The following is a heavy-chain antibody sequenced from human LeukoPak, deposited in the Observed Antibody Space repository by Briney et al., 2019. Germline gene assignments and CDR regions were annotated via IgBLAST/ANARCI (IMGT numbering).Heavy chain of an antibody. D-gene: IGHD3/OR15-3a*01. CDR1: GFTFSSYG. V-gene: IGHV3-33*08. J-gene: IGHJ6*02. CDR3: ARGDWLYYYYYGMDV. Sequence: QPGGSLRLPCAASGFTFSSYGMHWVRQAPGKGLEWVAVIWYDGSNKYYADSVKGRFTISRDNSKNTLYLQMNSLRAEDTAVYYCARGDWLYYYYYGMDVWGQGTTVTVSS. CDR2: IWYDGSNK.